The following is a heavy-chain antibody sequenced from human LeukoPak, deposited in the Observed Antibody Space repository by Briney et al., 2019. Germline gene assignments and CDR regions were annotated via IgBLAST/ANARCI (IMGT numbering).Heavy chain of an antibody. CDR1: GGSFSGYY. V-gene: IGHV4-34*01. D-gene: IGHD3-22*01. CDR2: INHSGST. CDR3: ASHYYESIDAFDI. J-gene: IGHJ3*02. Sequence: PSETLSLTCAVYGGSFSGYYWSWIRQPPGKGLEWIGEINHSGSTNYNPSLKSRVTISVDTSKNQFSLKLSSVTAADTAVYYCASHYYESIDAFDIRGQGTMVTVSS.